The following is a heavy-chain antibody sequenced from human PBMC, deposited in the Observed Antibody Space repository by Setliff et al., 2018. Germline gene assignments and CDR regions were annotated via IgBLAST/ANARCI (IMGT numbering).Heavy chain of an antibody. CDR3: ARDGDYGDYERYYFDY. CDR1: GFSFSDHY. V-gene: IGHV3-11*04. Sequence: GESLKISCAASGFSFSDHYISWIRQAPGKGLEWLSYISTGSSIIYYADSVKGRSTISRDNSKNSVYLQLNGLRAEDTAVYYCARDGDYGDYERYYFDYWGQGTLVTVSS. D-gene: IGHD4-17*01. CDR2: ISTGSSII. J-gene: IGHJ4*02.